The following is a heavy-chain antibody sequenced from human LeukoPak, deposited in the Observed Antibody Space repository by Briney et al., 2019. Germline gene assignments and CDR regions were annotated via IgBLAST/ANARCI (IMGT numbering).Heavy chain of an antibody. J-gene: IGHJ4*02. CDR2: INSDGSST. D-gene: IGHD5-24*01. V-gene: IGHV3-74*01. CDR1: GFTFSSYW. CDR3: ARAMATGIFDY. Sequence: GGSLRLSCAASGFTFSSYWMHWVRQAPGKGLVWVSRINSDGSSTSYADSVKGRFTISRDNAKNTLYLQMNSLRAEDTAVYYCARAMATGIFDYWGQGTLVTVSS.